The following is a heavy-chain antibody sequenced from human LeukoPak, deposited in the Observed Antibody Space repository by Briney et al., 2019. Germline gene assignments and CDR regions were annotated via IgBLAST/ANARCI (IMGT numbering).Heavy chain of an antibody. Sequence: ASVKVSWKVSGYTLTELSMHWVRQAPGTGVEWMGGFDLEDGETIYAQKFQGRVTMTEDTSTNTAYMELSSLRSEDTAVYYCATDIIGSSWYYFDYWGQGTLVTVSS. J-gene: IGHJ4*02. D-gene: IGHD6-13*01. CDR2: FDLEDGET. V-gene: IGHV1-24*01. CDR1: GYTLTELS. CDR3: ATDIIGSSWYYFDY.